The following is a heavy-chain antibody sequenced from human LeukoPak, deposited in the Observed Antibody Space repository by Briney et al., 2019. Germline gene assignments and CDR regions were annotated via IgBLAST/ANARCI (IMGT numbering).Heavy chain of an antibody. J-gene: IGHJ4*02. CDR3: ARERSYDRNFDY. CDR2: INPNSGGT. CDR1: GYTFTGYY. V-gene: IGHV1-2*02. Sequence: WASVKVSCKASGYTFTGYYMHWVRQAPGQGLEWMGWINPNSGGTNYAQKFQGRVTMTRDTSISTAYMELSRLRSDDTAVYYCARERSYDRNFDYWGQGTLVTVSS. D-gene: IGHD1-26*01.